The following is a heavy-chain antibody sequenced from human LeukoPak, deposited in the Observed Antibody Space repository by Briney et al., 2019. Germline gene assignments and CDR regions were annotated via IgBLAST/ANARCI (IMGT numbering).Heavy chain of an antibody. CDR3: AKLSVSLVYALGSYLDY. J-gene: IGHJ4*02. Sequence: PGGSLRLSCAASGFTFSSYGMHWVRQAPGKGLEWVAVISYDGSSKYYADSVKGRFTISRDNSKNTLYLQMNSLRAEDTAVYYCAKLSVSLVYALGSYLDYWGQGTLVTVSS. V-gene: IGHV3-30*18. CDR2: ISYDGSSK. D-gene: IGHD3-10*01. CDR1: GFTFSSYG.